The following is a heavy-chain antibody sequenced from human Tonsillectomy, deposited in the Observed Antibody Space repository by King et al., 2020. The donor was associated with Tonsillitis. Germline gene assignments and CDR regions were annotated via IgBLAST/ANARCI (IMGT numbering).Heavy chain of an antibody. CDR3: ARRIAAAGMDY. Sequence: VQLVESGGGLVQPGGSLRLSCAASGFTFSSYSMNWVRQAPGKGLEWVSYISGSGSTIYYADSVKGRFTISRDNAKNSLYLQMNSLRAEDTAVYYCARRIAAAGMDYWGQGTLVTVSS. CDR2: ISGSGSTI. CDR1: GFTFSSYS. J-gene: IGHJ4*02. D-gene: IGHD6-13*01. V-gene: IGHV3-48*04.